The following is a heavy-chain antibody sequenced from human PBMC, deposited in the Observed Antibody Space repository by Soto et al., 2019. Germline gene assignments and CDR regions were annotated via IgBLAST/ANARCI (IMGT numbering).Heavy chain of an antibody. D-gene: IGHD6-19*01. V-gene: IGHV1-3*01. Sequence: QVQLVQSGAEVKKPGASVKVSCKASGYTFTSYAVHWVRQAPGRRLEWMGWINAGNGNTKYSQKFQGRVTITRDTSASTAYMELSSLRYEDTAVYYCARSFRIAVAGTGAVGYWGQGTLVTVSS. CDR2: INAGNGNT. CDR1: GYTFTSYA. J-gene: IGHJ4*02. CDR3: ARSFRIAVAGTGAVGY.